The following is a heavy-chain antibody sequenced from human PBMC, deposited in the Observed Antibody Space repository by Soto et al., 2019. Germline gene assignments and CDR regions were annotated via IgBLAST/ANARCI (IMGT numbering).Heavy chain of an antibody. CDR3: ARATEQWPTKPIYYYYGMDV. CDR1: GFTFSSYA. Sequence: QVPLVESGGGVVQPGRSLRLSCAASGFTFSSYAMHWVRQAPGKGLEWVAVISYDGSNKYYADSVKGRFTISRDNSKNTLYLQMNSLRAEDTAVYYCARATEQWPTKPIYYYYGMDVWGQGTTVTVSS. CDR2: ISYDGSNK. D-gene: IGHD6-19*01. J-gene: IGHJ6*02. V-gene: IGHV3-30-3*01.